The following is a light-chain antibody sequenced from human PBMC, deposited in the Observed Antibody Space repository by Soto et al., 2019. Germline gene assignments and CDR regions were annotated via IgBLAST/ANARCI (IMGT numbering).Light chain of an antibody. Sequence: EIVLTQSPATLSLSPGERATLSCRASQSVNSYVAWYKQKPGQAPRLLIYDASNRATGIPARFSGSGSGTNFTLTIIGLEPEDFVVYYCQQRSSSITFGQGTRLEIK. V-gene: IGKV3-11*01. CDR3: QQRSSSIT. CDR1: QSVNSY. J-gene: IGKJ5*01. CDR2: DAS.